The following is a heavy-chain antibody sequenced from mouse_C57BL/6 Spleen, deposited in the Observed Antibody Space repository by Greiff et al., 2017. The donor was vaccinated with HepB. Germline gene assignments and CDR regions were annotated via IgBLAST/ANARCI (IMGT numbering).Heavy chain of an antibody. CDR3: ASDYDRGWFAY. CDR1: GFTFSSYG. Sequence: EVQRVESGGDLVKPGGSLKLSCAASGFTFSSYGMSWVRQTPDKRLEWVATISSGGSYTYYPDSVKGRFTISRDNAKNTLYLQRSSLKSEDTAMYYCASDYDRGWFAYWGKGTLVTVSA. D-gene: IGHD2-4*01. V-gene: IGHV5-6*01. CDR2: ISSGGSYT. J-gene: IGHJ3*01.